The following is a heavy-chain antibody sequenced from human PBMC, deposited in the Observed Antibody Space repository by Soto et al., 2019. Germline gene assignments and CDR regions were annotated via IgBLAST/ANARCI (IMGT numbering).Heavy chain of an antibody. V-gene: IGHV4-39*01. CDR2: IYYSGST. Sequence: QLQLQESGPVLVKPSETLSLTCTVSCGSIHSSSYYWGWIRQPPGKGLEWIGTIYYSGSTYYNTSLKSRVTISVDTSKNQFSLKLSSVTAADTAVYYCARQGSGSYNAFDNWGEGTVVTVSS. J-gene: IGHJ3*02. CDR3: ARQGSGSYNAFDN. CDR1: CGSIHSSSYY. D-gene: IGHD1-26*01.